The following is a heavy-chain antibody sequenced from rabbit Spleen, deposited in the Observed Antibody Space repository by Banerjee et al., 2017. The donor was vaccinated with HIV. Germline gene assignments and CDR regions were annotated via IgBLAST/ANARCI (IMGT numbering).Heavy chain of an antibody. CDR1: GFSFSSSDY. Sequence: QSLEESGGDLVKPGASLTLTCTASGFSFSSSDYMCWVRQAPGKGLEWIGYIDPVFGIAYYASWVNGRFTISRENTQNTVSLQLTSLTAADTATYFCARGSATMTLVITGYYLSLWGPGTLVTVS. CDR2: IDPVFGIA. V-gene: IGHV1S40*01. CDR3: ARGSATMTLVITGYYLSL. J-gene: IGHJ4*01. D-gene: IGHD2-1*01.